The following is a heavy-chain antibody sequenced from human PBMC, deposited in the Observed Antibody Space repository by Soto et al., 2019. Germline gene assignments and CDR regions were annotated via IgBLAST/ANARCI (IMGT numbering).Heavy chain of an antibody. J-gene: IGHJ5*02. V-gene: IGHV1-69*01. CDR2: IIPIFGTA. CDR3: GRVGYYDFREGRFDP. D-gene: IGHD3-3*01. CDR1: GGTFSSYA. Sequence: QVQLVQSGAEVKKPGSSVKVSCKASGGTFSSYAISWVRQAPGQGLEWMGGIIPIFGTANYAQKFQGRVTITADESTSTACMELGSLRAEDTAVYYCGRVGYYDFREGRFDPWGQGTLVTVSS.